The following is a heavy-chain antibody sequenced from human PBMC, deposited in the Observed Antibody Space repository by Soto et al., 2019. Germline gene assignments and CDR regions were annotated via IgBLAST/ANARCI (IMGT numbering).Heavy chain of an antibody. CDR2: INHSGST. V-gene: IGHV4-34*01. CDR1: GGSFSGYY. D-gene: IGHD3-10*01. Sequence: PSETLSLTCAVYGGSFSGYYWSWIRQPPGKGLEWIGEINHSGSTNYNPSLKSRVTISVDTSKNQFSLKLSSVTAADTAVYYCARGVRGVTDAVDYWGQGTLVTVSS. J-gene: IGHJ4*02. CDR3: ARGVRGVTDAVDY.